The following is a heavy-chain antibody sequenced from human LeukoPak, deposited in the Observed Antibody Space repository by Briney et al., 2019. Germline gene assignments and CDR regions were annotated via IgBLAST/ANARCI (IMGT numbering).Heavy chain of an antibody. V-gene: IGHV1-2*06. D-gene: IGHD5-18*01. CDR1: GYTFTGYY. CDR3: ARDREVRGYSYGH. Sequence: ASVKVSCKASGYTFTGYYMHWVRQAPGQGLEWMGRINPNSGGTNYAQKFQGRVTMTRDTSISTAYMELSRLRSDDTAVYYCARDREVRGYSYGHWGQGTLVTVSS. J-gene: IGHJ4*02. CDR2: INPNSGGT.